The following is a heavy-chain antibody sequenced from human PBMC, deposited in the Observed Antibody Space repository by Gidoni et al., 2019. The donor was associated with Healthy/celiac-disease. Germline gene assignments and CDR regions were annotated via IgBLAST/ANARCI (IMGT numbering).Heavy chain of an antibody. V-gene: IGHV4-34*01. CDR3: ARSGGDDYYDSSGSGMDV. Sequence: QVQLQQWGAGLLKPSETLSLTCAVYGGSFSGYYWSWIRQPPGKGLEWIGEINHSGSTNYNPSLKSRVTISVDTSKNQFSLKLSSVTAADTAVYYCARSGGDDYYDSSGSGMDVWGQGTTVTVSS. CDR2: INHSGST. CDR1: GGSFSGYY. J-gene: IGHJ6*02. D-gene: IGHD3-22*01.